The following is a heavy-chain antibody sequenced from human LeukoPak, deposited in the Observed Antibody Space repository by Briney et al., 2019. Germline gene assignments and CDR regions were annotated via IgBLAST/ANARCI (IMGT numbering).Heavy chain of an antibody. J-gene: IGHJ6*03. Sequence: ASVKVSCKASGYTFTGYYFHWVRQAPGQGLEWMGWINPNTAGTNYAQKFLGGVTLTWDTSISTAYMELNRLTSDDTAVYYCATSAGDYRAGHYYYMGVWGKGTTVSVSS. CDR1: GYTFTGYY. D-gene: IGHD4-11*01. CDR3: ATSAGDYRAGHYYYMGV. CDR2: INPNTAGT. V-gene: IGHV1-2*02.